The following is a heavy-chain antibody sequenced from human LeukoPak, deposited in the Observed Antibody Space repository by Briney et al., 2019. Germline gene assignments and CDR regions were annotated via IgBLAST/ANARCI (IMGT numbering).Heavy chain of an antibody. CDR2: ISYDGSNK. V-gene: IGHV3-30*18. CDR1: GFTFGSYG. D-gene: IGHD6-13*01. Sequence: PGGSLRLSCAASGFTFGSYGMHWVRQAPGKGLEWVAVISYDGSNKYYADSMKGRFTISRDNSKNTLFLQMSSLRTEDTAVYHCAKGVSSWYYFDNWGQGTLVTVSS. J-gene: IGHJ4*02. CDR3: AKGVSSWYYFDN.